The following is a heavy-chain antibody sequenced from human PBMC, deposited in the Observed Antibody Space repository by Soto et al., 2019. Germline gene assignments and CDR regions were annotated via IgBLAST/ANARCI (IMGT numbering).Heavy chain of an antibody. CDR1: GFTFSSYW. D-gene: IGHD2-2*01. Sequence: GGSLRLSCAASGFTFSSYWMSWVRQAPGKGLEWVANIKQDGSEKYYVDSVKGRFTISRDNAKNSLYLQMNSLRAEDTAVYYCARGLEGLGYCSSTSCYALYYYYYYMDVWGKGTTVTVSS. CDR2: IKQDGSEK. J-gene: IGHJ6*03. V-gene: IGHV3-7*01. CDR3: ARGLEGLGYCSSTSCYALYYYYYYMDV.